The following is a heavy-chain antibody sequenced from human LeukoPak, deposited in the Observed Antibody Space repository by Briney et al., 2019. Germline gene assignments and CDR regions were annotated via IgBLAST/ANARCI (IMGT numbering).Heavy chain of an antibody. V-gene: IGHV4-38-2*01. CDR3: ASTIAAAANFDY. CDR2: IYHSGST. J-gene: IGHJ4*02. D-gene: IGHD6-13*01. Sequence: PSETLSLTCAVSGYSISSGYYWGWIRQPPGKGLKWIGSIYHSGSTYYNPSLKSQVTISVDTSKNQFSLKLSSVTAADTAVYYCASTIAAAANFDYWGQGTLVTVSS. CDR1: GYSISSGYY.